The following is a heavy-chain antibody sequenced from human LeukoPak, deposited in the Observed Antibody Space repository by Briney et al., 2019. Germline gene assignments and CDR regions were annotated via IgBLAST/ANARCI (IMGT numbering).Heavy chain of an antibody. Sequence: GGSLRLSCAASGFTFSSYEMNWVRQAPGKGLVWVAYISSSWSTIYYADSVKGRFTISRDNAKNSLYLQMNSLRDEDTAVYYCARDQSPLGLVVASYYYYGMDVWGQGTTVTVSS. D-gene: IGHD3-22*01. CDR1: GFTFSSYE. V-gene: IGHV3-48*03. J-gene: IGHJ6*02. CDR3: ARDQSPLGLVVASYYYYGMDV. CDR2: ISSSWSTI.